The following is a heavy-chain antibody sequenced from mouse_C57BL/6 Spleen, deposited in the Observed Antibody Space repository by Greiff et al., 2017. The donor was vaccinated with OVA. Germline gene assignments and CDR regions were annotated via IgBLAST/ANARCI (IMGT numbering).Heavy chain of an antibody. CDR1: GYTFTSYW. D-gene: IGHD1-1*02. CDR3: ARPGDWYFDV. Sequence: VQLQQPGAELVKPGASVKLSCKASGYTFTSYWMHWVKQRPGQGLEWIGMIHPNSGSTNYNEKFKSKATLTVDKSSSTAYMQLSGLTSQDSAVYYCARPGDWYFDVWGTGTTVTVSS. CDR2: IHPNSGST. V-gene: IGHV1-64*01. J-gene: IGHJ1*03.